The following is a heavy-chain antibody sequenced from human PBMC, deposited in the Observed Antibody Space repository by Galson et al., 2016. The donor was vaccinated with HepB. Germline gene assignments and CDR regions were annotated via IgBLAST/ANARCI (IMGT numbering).Heavy chain of an antibody. CDR3: AKLSRFGVDS. V-gene: IGHV3-23*01. D-gene: IGHD3-10*01. CDR2: ITGSGGST. J-gene: IGHJ4*02. CDR1: GFTFSNYA. Sequence: SLRLSCAASGFTFSNYAVSWVRQAPGKGLEWVSLITGSGGSTYYADSVKGRFTISRDNSRNTLYLQMNSLRTEDTAVYYCAKLSRFGVDSWGQGTLVTVSS.